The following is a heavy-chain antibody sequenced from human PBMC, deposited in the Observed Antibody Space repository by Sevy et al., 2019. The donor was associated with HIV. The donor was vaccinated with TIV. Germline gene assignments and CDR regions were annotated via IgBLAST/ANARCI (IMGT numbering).Heavy chain of an antibody. Sequence: GGSLRLSCAASGFTFSTYAMGWVRQAPGKGLDWVSGISNSGNDIYYAGSVEGRFTISRDNSKSTLFLEMNNLRAEDTAVYYCAKDGAPYCTGGICFPYWYFDLWGRGALVTVSS. CDR1: GFTFSTYA. CDR2: ISNSGNDI. V-gene: IGHV3-23*01. D-gene: IGHD2-8*02. CDR3: AKDGAPYCTGGICFPYWYFDL. J-gene: IGHJ2*01.